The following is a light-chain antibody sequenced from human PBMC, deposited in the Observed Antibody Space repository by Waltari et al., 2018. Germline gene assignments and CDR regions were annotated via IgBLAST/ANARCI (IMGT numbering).Light chain of an antibody. J-gene: IGLJ1*01. V-gene: IGLV2-23*02. CDR3: CSYAGSSTHV. CDR1: SSDFGSSNL. CDR2: EVS. Sequence: QSALTQPASVSGSPGQSITISCTGTSSDFGSSNLVSWYQQHPGKAPQLMIYEVSKRPSGVSNRFSGSKSVNTASLTISGLQAEDEADYYCCSYAGSSTHVFGTGTKVTVL.